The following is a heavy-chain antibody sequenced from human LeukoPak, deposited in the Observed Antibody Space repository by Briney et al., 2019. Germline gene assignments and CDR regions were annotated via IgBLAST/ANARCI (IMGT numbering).Heavy chain of an antibody. V-gene: IGHV1-18*01. CDR3: ARDPGYCSSTSCYMTNWFDP. Sequence: ASVKVSCKASGYTFTSYGISWVRQAPGQGLEWMGWISAYNGNTNYAQKLQGRVTMTTDTSTSTAYMELRSLRSDDTAVYYCARDPGYCSSTSCYMTNWFDPWGQGTLVTVSS. CDR2: ISAYNGNT. J-gene: IGHJ5*02. D-gene: IGHD2-2*02. CDR1: GYTFTSYG.